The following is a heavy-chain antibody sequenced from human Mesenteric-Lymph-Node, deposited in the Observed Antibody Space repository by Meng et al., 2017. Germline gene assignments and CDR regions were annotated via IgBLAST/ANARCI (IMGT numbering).Heavy chain of an antibody. CDR3: AKEKDGSLVY. V-gene: IGHV4-4*02. CDR1: GGSVSSTDW. J-gene: IGHJ4*02. Sequence: QVQLQESGPGLVKPSGTLSLTCAVSGGSVSSTDWWSWGRQPPGKGLEWIGEIHHSGSTSYKPSLRSRVTTSVDKSKNQFSLKLTSVTAADTAIYYCAKEKDGSLVYWGQGTLVTVSS. D-gene: IGHD3-16*02. CDR2: IHHSGST.